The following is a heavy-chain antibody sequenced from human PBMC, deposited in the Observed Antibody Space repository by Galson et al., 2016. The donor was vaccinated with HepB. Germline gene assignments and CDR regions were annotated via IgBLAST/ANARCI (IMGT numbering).Heavy chain of an antibody. CDR2: MFYGGTT. CDR3: ARTSHRECTGTRCVNFRYYYYYMDV. CDR1: GFTVSTYY. V-gene: IGHV3-53*01. Sequence: LRLSCAASGFTVSTYYMNWVRQAPGKGLEWVSGMFYGGTTYYADSVEGRFTISRDDSMNTFYLQMNSLTAEDTAVYFCARTSHRECTGTRCVNFRYYYYYMDVWGKGTTVTVSS. D-gene: IGHD2-2*01. J-gene: IGHJ6*03.